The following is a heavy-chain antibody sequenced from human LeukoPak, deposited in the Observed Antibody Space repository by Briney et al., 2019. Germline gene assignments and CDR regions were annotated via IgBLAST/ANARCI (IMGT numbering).Heavy chain of an antibody. CDR1: GYTFTGYY. CDR2: INPNSGGT. J-gene: IGHJ4*02. D-gene: IGHD6-19*01. CDR3: ARANVRSGWLFDY. Sequence: ASVKVSCKASGYTFTGYYMHWVRQAPGQGLEWMGWINPNSGGTNYAQKFQGRVTMTRDTSISTAYMELSSLRSEDTAVYYCARANVRSGWLFDYWGRGTLVTVSS. V-gene: IGHV1-2*02.